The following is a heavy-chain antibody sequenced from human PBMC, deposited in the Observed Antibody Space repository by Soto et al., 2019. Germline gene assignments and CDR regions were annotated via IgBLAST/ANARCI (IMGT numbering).Heavy chain of an antibody. J-gene: IGHJ4*02. V-gene: IGHV3-74*01. Sequence: GGSLRLSCAASGFIFSTYWMHWVRQAPGKGLVWISRINFDGSDITYVDSVKGRFTISRDNAKNTLYLQMNSLRAEDTAIYYCARGPYYFDSWGQGTLVTVSS. CDR3: ARGPYYFDS. CDR1: GFIFSTYW. CDR2: INFDGSDI.